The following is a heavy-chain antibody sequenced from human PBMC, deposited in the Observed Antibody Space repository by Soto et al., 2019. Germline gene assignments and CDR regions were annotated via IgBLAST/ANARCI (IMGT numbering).Heavy chain of an antibody. CDR3: AKGSGYYDFWSGYYGMDV. Sequence: LRLSCAASGFTFSSYGMHWVRQAPGKGLEWVAVISYDGSNKYYADSVKGRFTISRDNSKNTLYLQMNSLRAEDTAVYYCAKGSGYYDFWSGYYGMDVWGQGTTVTVSS. CDR1: GFTFSSYG. V-gene: IGHV3-30*18. CDR2: ISYDGSNK. D-gene: IGHD3-3*01. J-gene: IGHJ6*02.